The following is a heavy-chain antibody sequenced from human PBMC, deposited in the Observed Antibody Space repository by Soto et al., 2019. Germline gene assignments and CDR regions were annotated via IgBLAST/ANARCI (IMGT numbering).Heavy chain of an antibody. Sequence: GGSLRLSCSASGFTFSSYAMHWVRQAPGKGLEYVSAISSNGGSTYYADSVKGGFTISRDNSKNTLYLQMSSLRAEDTAVYYCVKLPPAGVSSGYDAFDIWGQGTMVTVSS. J-gene: IGHJ3*02. CDR3: VKLPPAGVSSGYDAFDI. CDR1: GFTFSSYA. CDR2: ISSNGGST. V-gene: IGHV3-64D*06. D-gene: IGHD6-19*01.